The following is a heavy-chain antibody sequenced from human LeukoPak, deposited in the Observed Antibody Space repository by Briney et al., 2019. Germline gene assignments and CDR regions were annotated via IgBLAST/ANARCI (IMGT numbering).Heavy chain of an antibody. V-gene: IGHV4-34*01. Sequence: SETLSLTCAVYGGSFSGYYWSWIRQPPGKGLEWIGEINHSGSTNYNPSLKSRVTISVDTSKNQFSLKLSSVTAADTAVYYCARGLHWFDPWGQGTLVTASS. CDR2: INHSGST. CDR1: GGSFSGYY. J-gene: IGHJ5*02. CDR3: ARGLHWFDP.